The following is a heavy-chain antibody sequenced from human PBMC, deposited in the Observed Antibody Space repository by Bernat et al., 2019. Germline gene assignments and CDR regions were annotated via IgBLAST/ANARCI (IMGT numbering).Heavy chain of an antibody. CDR3: AREWGNDAFDM. CDR2: IYHSGIT. J-gene: IGHJ3*02. V-gene: IGHV4-4*02. Sequence: QVQLQESGPGLVKPSGTLSLTCAVSGDSITDRNWWSWVRQPPGKGLEWIGEIYHSGITNYNPSLKSRFTISVDKSKNRLSLKLSSVTAADAAVYYCAREWGNDAFDMWGQGTMVTVSS. CDR1: GDSITDRNW. D-gene: IGHD7-27*01.